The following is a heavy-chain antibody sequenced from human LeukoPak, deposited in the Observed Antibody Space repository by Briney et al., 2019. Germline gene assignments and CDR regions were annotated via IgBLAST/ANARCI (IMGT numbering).Heavy chain of an antibody. J-gene: IGHJ4*02. D-gene: IGHD3-16*02. Sequence: GGSLRLSCAASGFNFDDYGMSWVRQAPGKGLEWVSGIDWNGGSTGYADSVKGRFTISRDNAKNSLYLQMNSLRAEDTALYYCARGGMMTFEGVIVMPLDYWGQGTLVTVSS. V-gene: IGHV3-20*04. CDR2: IDWNGGST. CDR3: ARGGMMTFEGVIVMPLDY. CDR1: GFNFDDYG.